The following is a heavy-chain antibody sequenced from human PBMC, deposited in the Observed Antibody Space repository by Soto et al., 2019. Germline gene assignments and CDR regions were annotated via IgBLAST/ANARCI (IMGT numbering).Heavy chain of an antibody. D-gene: IGHD1-7*01. V-gene: IGHV6-1*01. CDR3: AGTTSHQWYYMDV. CDR2: PYYRSRWYN. Sequence: QVQLQESGPGLVKPSQTLSLTCAISGDSVSSNSAAWNWIRLSPSRGLEWLARPYYRSRWYNDYAVSVRSRITVNPDTSKNQFSLQLTSVTLEDTAVYYCAGTTSHQWYYMDVWGKGTTVTVSS. CDR1: GDSVSSNSAA. J-gene: IGHJ6*03.